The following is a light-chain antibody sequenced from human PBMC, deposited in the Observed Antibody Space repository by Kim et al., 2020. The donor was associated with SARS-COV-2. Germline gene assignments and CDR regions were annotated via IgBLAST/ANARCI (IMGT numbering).Light chain of an antibody. V-gene: IGKV3-15*01. CDR1: QSVNSH. CDR3: QQYKSWPPLT. J-gene: IGKJ4*01. Sequence: PGQRATLYCKASQSVNSHVAWYQQKPGQAPRLVVFGASTRATGIPDRFSGSGSGTDYTLTITSLQPEDFATYYCQQYKSWPPLTFGGGTKV. CDR2: GAS.